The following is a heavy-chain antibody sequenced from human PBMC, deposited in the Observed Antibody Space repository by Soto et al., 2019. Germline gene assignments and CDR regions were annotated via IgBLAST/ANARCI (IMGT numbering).Heavy chain of an antibody. J-gene: IGHJ6*02. CDR2: INSDGSST. Sequence: QPGGSLRLSCAASGFTFSSYWMHWVRQAPGKGLVWVSRINSDGSSTSYADSVKGRFTISRDNAKNTLYLQMNRLRAEDTAVYYCARAPIVVVPAASRPVYYYYYGMDVWGQGTTVTVSS. D-gene: IGHD2-2*01. V-gene: IGHV3-74*01. CDR3: ARAPIVVVPAASRPVYYYYYGMDV. CDR1: GFTFSSYW.